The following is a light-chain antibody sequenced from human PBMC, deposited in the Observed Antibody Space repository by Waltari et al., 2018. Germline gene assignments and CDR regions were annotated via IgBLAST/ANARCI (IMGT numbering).Light chain of an antibody. V-gene: IGLV2-23*02. CDR2: DVR. CDR1: SNYIGSYNF. CDR3: VSYAGSNSLD. Sequence: QSALTQPASVSGSPGQSITVSCTGTSNYIGSYNFVSWYQQHPGRAPKLMIYDVRERPLGVAHRLAGSNAGTAASPTISGLQADDAADYYCVSYAGSNSLDFGGGTKLTVL. J-gene: IGLJ2*01.